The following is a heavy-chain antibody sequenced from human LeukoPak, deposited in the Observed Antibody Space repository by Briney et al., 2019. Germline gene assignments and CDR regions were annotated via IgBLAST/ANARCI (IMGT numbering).Heavy chain of an antibody. CDR1: GGSMSGFY. CDR3: ARHFVSKNYLEF. CDR2: ILASGNT. V-gene: IGHV4-59*08. Sequence: SETLSLTCAVSGGSMSGFYWSWIRQTPGTGLEWMGYILASGNTRYNPSLGSRIAISVDTPRNQFSLNLNSLTATDTAVYFCARHFVSKNYLEFWGQGILVSVSS. D-gene: IGHD5-24*01. J-gene: IGHJ4*02.